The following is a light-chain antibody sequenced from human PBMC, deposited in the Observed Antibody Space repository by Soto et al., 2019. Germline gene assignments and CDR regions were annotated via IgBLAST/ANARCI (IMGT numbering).Light chain of an antibody. CDR2: DAS. CDR3: QKLNNYVT. J-gene: IGKJ3*01. V-gene: IGKV1-9*01. CDR1: QTVSSY. Sequence: DIQLTQSPSFLSASVGDRVTITCRASQTVSSYLVWYQQKPGKAPKVLITDASTLQSGVPSRFSGSGFGTEFTHTIRGLQPEDGATYYCQKLNNYVTFGPGTKVNI.